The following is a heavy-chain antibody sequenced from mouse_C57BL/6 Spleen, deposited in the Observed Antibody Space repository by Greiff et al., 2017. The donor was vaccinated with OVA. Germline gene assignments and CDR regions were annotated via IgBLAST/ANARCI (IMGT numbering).Heavy chain of an antibody. D-gene: IGHD1-1*01. CDR1: GYTFTSYW. CDR2: IYPGSGST. V-gene: IGHV1-55*01. CDR3: ARRDTTVEAPRDY. Sequence: QVQLQQPGAELVKPGASVKMSCKASGYTFTSYWITWVKQRPGQGLEWIGDIYPGSGSTNYNEKFKSKATLTVDTSSSTAYMQLSSLTSEDSAVYYCARRDTTVEAPRDYWGQGTTLTVSS. J-gene: IGHJ2*01.